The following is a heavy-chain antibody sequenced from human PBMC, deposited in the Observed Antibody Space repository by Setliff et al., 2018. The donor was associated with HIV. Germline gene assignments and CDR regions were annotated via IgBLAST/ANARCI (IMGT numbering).Heavy chain of an antibody. V-gene: IGHV1-2*02. J-gene: IGHJ3*02. Sequence: ASVKVSCKASGYTFTGYYMHWVRQAPGQGLEWMGWINPDSGNTFYAQKFKGRVTMTRDTSTNTAYMELSSLTSDDTAVYFCARGSMSMVMFILVSAFDIWGQGTLXTVSS. CDR1: GYTFTGYY. CDR3: ARGSMSMVMFILVSAFDI. D-gene: IGHD2-21*01. CDR2: INPDSGNT.